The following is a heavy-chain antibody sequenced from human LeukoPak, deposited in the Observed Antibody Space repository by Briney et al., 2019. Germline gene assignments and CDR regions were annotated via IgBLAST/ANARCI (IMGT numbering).Heavy chain of an antibody. V-gene: IGHV3-13*01. CDR3: ARSVNWGSLGFYFDL. CDR2: IGTAGDT. CDR1: GFTFSSYD. D-gene: IGHD7-27*01. J-gene: IGHJ2*01. Sequence: GGSLRLSCAASGFTFSSYDMHVHWVRQATGKGLEWVSSIGTAGDTSYPGSVRGRFTISREDARNSLYLQMNSLRAGDTAVYYCARSVNWGSLGFYFDLWGRGTLVTVSS.